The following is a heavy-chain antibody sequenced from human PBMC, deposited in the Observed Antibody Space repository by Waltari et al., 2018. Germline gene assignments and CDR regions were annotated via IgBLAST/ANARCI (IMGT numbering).Heavy chain of an antibody. D-gene: IGHD2-2*01. V-gene: IGHV4-30-4*01. CDR1: GGSLNTVDYS. J-gene: IGHJ5*02. CDR2: IYYTGSP. Sequence: QVQLQESGPGLVKPSQPMSLPCPVSGGSLNTVDYSWSWIRRSPGKGLEWIGYIYYTGSPYYNPSLKSRVTFSIDTTKNQFSLRLTSVTAADTALYFCARTSDQGWFDPWGQGARVTVSS. CDR3: ARTSDQGWFDP.